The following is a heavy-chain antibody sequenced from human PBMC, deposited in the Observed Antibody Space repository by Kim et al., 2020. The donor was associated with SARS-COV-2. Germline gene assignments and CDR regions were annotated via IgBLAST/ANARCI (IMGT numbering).Heavy chain of an antibody. CDR3: ARDTWSTNSKTLDY. CDR1: GFTFSNNG. D-gene: IGHD2-2*01. CDR2: IWNDGSKT. Sequence: GGSLRLSCAASGFTFSNNGMHWIRQVPGKGLEWVADIWNDGSKTYYADSVKGRFTISRDRNTLYLQMNSLTAEDTAVYYCARDTWSTNSKTLDYWGQGTQVTVSS. V-gene: IGHV3-33*01. J-gene: IGHJ4*02.